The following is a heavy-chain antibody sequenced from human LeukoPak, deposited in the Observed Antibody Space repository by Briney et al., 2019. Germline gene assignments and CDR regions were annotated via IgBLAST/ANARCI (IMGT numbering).Heavy chain of an antibody. CDR1: GFTFSSYW. D-gene: IGHD4-17*01. CDR2: IKQDGSEK. J-gene: IGHJ4*02. V-gene: IGHV3-7*01. CDR3: AGEGGYGDYAFDY. Sequence: PGGSLRLSCAASGFTFSSYWMSWVRQAPGKGLELVANIKQDGSEKYYVDSVKGRFTISKDNAKNSLYLQMNSLRAEDTAVYYCAGEGGYGDYAFDYWGRGTLITVSS.